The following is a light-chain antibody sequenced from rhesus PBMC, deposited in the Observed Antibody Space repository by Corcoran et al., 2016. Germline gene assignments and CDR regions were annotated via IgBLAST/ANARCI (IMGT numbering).Light chain of an antibody. CDR3: QHGYGTPLT. CDR2: KAS. Sequence: DIQMTQSPSSLSASVGDRVTITCRASENVNNYLNWYQQKPGKSPNLLIYKASTLKSGVTSRFSGSGSGTDYTFTISSLQPEDVATYYCQHGYGTPLTFGGGTKVEIK. V-gene: IGKV1-74*01. J-gene: IGKJ4*01. CDR1: ENVNNY.